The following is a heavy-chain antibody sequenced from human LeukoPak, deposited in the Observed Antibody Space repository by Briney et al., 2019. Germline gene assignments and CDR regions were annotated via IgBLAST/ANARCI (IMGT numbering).Heavy chain of an antibody. J-gene: IGHJ4*02. Sequence: PGGSLRLSCAASGFTFSSYSINWVRQAPGKGLEWLSSIGTSSNYISYADSVKGRFTISRDNAKNTLYLQMNSLRAEDTAVYYCARVPGDYWGQGTLVTASS. V-gene: IGHV3-21*06. CDR1: GFTFSSYS. CDR3: ARVPGDY. CDR2: IGTSSNYI.